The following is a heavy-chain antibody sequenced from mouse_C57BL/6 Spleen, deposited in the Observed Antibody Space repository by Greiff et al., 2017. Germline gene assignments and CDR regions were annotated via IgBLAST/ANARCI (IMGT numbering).Heavy chain of an antibody. D-gene: IGHD1-1*01. Sequence: LQPGAELVKPGASVKMSCKASGYTFTSYWITWVKQRPGQGLEWIGDIYPGSGSTNYNEKFKSKATLTVDTSSSTAYMQLSSLTSEDSAVYYCARSHYYGSSPYWYFDVWGTGTTVTVSS. J-gene: IGHJ1*03. CDR1: GYTFTSYW. CDR3: ARSHYYGSSPYWYFDV. CDR2: IYPGSGST. V-gene: IGHV1-55*01.